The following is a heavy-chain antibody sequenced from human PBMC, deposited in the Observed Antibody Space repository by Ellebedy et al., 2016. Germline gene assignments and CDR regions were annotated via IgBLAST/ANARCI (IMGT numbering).Heavy chain of an antibody. J-gene: IGHJ3*02. CDR3: ARDKFHAFDI. Sequence: GGSLRLXXAASGFTFSSYAMHWVRQAPGKGLEWVAVISYDGSNKYYADSVKGRFTISRDNAKNSLYLQMNSLRAEDTAVYYCARDKFHAFDIWGQGTMVTVSS. CDR1: GFTFSSYA. V-gene: IGHV3-30-3*01. CDR2: ISYDGSNK.